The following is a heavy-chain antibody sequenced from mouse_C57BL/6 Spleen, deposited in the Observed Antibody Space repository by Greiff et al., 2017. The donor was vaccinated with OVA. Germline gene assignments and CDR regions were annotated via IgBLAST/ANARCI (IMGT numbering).Heavy chain of an antibody. Sequence: EVNVVESEGGLVQPGSSMKLSCTASGFTFSDYYMAWVRQVPEKGLEWVANINYDGSSTYYLDSLKSRFIISRDNAKNILYLQMSSLKSEDTATYYCARYYGSRYFDVWGTGTTVTVSS. V-gene: IGHV5-16*01. J-gene: IGHJ1*03. CDR3: ARYYGSRYFDV. CDR2: INYDGSST. D-gene: IGHD1-1*01. CDR1: GFTFSDYY.